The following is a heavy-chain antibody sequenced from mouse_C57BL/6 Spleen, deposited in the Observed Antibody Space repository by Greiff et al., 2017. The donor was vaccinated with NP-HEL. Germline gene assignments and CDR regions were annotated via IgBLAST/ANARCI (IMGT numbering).Heavy chain of an antibody. J-gene: IGHJ3*01. V-gene: IGHV1-22*01. CDR3: ARSGYATTVVEFAY. D-gene: IGHD1-1*01. CDR2: INPNNGGT. CDR1: GYTFTDYN. Sequence: EVQLQESGPELVKPGASVKMSCKASGYTFTDYNMHWVKQSHGKSLEWIGYINPNNGGTSYNQKFKGKATLTVNKSSSTAYMELRSLTSEDSAVYYCARSGYATTVVEFAYWGQGTLVTVSA.